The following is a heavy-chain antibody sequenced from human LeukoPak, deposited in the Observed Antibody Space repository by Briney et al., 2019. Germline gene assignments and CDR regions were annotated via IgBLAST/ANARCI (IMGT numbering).Heavy chain of an antibody. CDR3: AQGGATISDY. Sequence: GSLRLSCATSGFIFSHYWMSWVRQAPGKGLEWVANIKQDGSEKYYVDSVKGRFTVSRDNAKNSLYLQMNTLRVEDTAVYYCAQGGATISDYWGQGTLVTVSS. CDR2: IKQDGSEK. D-gene: IGHD5-12*01. V-gene: IGHV3-7*01. J-gene: IGHJ4*02. CDR1: GFIFSHYW.